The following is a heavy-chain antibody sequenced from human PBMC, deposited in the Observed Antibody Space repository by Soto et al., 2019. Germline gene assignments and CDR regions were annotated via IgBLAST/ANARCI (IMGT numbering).Heavy chain of an antibody. V-gene: IGHV3-23*01. CDR3: AITGEGTTKWSPPYYFDY. CDR2: VTGSGVTA. CDR1: GFTFSNYV. D-gene: IGHD7-27*01. J-gene: IGHJ4*01. Sequence: EVQVLESGGGLVQPGGSLRLTCAASGFTFSNYVMSWVRQAPWKGLEWGSAVTGSGVTAYYADSVKGRLTLSRDNSKHTLYLRMHRPRAEDTAVYDCAITGEGTTKWSPPYYFDYWGQGTPVTVSS.